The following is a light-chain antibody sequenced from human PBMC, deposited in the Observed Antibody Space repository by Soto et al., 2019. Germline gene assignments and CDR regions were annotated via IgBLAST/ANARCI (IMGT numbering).Light chain of an antibody. CDR2: LNSDGSH. J-gene: IGLJ2*01. CDR1: SGHSSYP. Sequence: QPVLTQSPSASASLGASVKLTCTLSSGHSSYPIAWHQQQPEKGPRYLMKLNSDGSHTKGDGIPDRFSGSSSGAERYLTISSLQSEDEADYYCQTWGTDIHVVFGGGTKLTVL. V-gene: IGLV4-69*01. CDR3: QTWGTDIHVV.